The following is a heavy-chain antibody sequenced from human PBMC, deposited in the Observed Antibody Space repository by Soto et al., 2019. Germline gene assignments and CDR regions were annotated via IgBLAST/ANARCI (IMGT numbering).Heavy chain of an antibody. CDR1: GFTFSSYG. CDR3: ARLAAPEMATEDAFDI. CDR2: IWYDGSNK. D-gene: IGHD5-12*01. Sequence: QVQLVESGGGVVQPGRSLRLSCAASGFTFSSYGMHWVRQAPGKGLEWVAVIWYDGSNKYYADSVKGRFTISRDNSKNTLYLQMNSRRAEDTAVYYCARLAAPEMATEDAFDIWGQGTMVTVSS. V-gene: IGHV3-33*01. J-gene: IGHJ3*02.